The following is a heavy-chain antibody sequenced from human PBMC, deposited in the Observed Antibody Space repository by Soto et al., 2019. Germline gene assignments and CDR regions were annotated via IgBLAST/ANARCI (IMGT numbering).Heavy chain of an antibody. CDR1: GDSFSDYY. CDR3: ARGHYSSGWPIDH. V-gene: IGHV4-59*12. D-gene: IGHD6-19*01. CDR2: VFHSATT. J-gene: IGHJ4*02. Sequence: QVQLQESGPGLVKPSETLTLTCTVSGDSFSDYYWNWIRQVPGKGLEWIGFVFHSATTSYNPSLMTRVAISDDTSKKHFSLRLTSVTAADTAIYYCARGHYSSGWPIDHWGQGILVTVSS.